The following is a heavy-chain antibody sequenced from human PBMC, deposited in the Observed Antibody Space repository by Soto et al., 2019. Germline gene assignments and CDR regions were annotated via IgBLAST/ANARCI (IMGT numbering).Heavy chain of an antibody. Sequence: EVQLLESGGGLVQPGGSLRLSCVASGFTFSTSAMSWVRQAPGKGLEWVSSISSRGDSTYYADSVKGRFTISRDNSKTKLYVQMNSLRAEDTAVYYCAKGGRYSSSIGDYWGQGTLVTVSS. CDR3: AKGGRYSSSIGDY. V-gene: IGHV3-23*01. CDR2: ISSRGDST. D-gene: IGHD6-13*01. J-gene: IGHJ4*02. CDR1: GFTFSTSA.